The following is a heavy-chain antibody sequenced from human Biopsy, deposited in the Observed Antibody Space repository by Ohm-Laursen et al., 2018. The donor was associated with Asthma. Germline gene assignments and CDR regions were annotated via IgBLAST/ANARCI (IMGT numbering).Heavy chain of an antibody. D-gene: IGHD5-24*01. CDR3: AKESRRDGYNRRNYYFDY. J-gene: IGHJ4*02. CDR2: IKHDGTEK. CDR1: GFAVSRDH. V-gene: IGHV3-7*03. Sequence: SLGLSCAASGFAVSRDHMFWVRQAPGKGLEWVANIKHDGTEKNHVDSLKGRFTISRDNAKNSLYLQMNSLRAEDTAVYYCAKESRRDGYNRRNYYFDYWGQGTLVTVSS.